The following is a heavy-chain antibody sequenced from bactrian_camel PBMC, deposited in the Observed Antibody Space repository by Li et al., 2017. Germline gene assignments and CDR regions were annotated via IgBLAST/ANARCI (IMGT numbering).Heavy chain of an antibody. J-gene: IGHJ6*01. CDR3: APTAGAVDFGY. V-gene: IGHV3S40*01. D-gene: IGHD1*01. Sequence: VQLVESGGGLVQPGGSLRLSCAASGFTLSSYAMSWVRQAPGKGLEWVSAIRSGSGGDATYYADSVKGRFTISRDNTKNTTYLELNSLKIEDMAMYYCAPTAGAVDFGYWGQGTQVTVS. CDR1: GFTLSSYA. CDR2: IRSGSGGDAT.